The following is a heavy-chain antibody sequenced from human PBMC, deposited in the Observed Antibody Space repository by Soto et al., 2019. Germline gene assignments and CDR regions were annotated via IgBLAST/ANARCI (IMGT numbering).Heavy chain of an antibody. V-gene: IGHV1-3*05. Sequence: QVQLVQSGAEEKKPGASVKVSCKASGYTFTSYAMNWVRQAPGERLEWMGWINAGNGNTKYSQKFQGRVTITRDTSASTAYRELSSLRSEDTAVYYFARDPGYSDGNTWGTGTLVTVSS. CDR3: ARDPGYSDGNT. D-gene: IGHD5-18*01. CDR2: INAGNGNT. CDR1: GYTFTSYA. J-gene: IGHJ5*02.